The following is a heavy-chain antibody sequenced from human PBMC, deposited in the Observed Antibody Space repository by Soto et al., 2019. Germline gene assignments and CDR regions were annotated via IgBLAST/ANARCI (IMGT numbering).Heavy chain of an antibody. CDR3: ARDHDSSGYYYGLFDY. CDR1: GYTFTSYA. D-gene: IGHD3-22*01. CDR2: INAGNGNT. Sequence: QVQLVQSGAEVKKPGASVKVSCKASGYTFTSYAMHWVRQAPGQRLEWMGWINAGNGNTKYSQKFQGIVTITRDTSASTAYMELSSLRSEDTAVYYCARDHDSSGYYYGLFDYWGQGTLVTVSS. J-gene: IGHJ4*02. V-gene: IGHV1-3*01.